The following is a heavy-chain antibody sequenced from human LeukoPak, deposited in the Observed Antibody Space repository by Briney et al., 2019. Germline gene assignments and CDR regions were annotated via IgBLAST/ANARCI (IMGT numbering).Heavy chain of an antibody. D-gene: IGHD3-10*01. CDR3: TTAVVRGLNAFDI. Sequence: GGSLRLSCAASGFTFSNVWMNWVRQAPGKGLEWVGRIKSKTDGGTTNYAAPVKGRFTISRDDSKNTLYLQMSSLKTEDTAVYYCTTAVVRGLNAFDIWGRGTMVTVSS. V-gene: IGHV3-15*01. J-gene: IGHJ3*02. CDR2: IKSKTDGGTT. CDR1: GFTFSNVW.